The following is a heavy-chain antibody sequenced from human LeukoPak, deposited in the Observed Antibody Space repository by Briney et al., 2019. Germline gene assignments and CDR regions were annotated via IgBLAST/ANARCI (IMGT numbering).Heavy chain of an antibody. D-gene: IGHD5-12*01. J-gene: IGHJ4*02. CDR1: GFTFSSYS. CDR2: ISSSSSYI. CDR3: ARERAGIQWQDY. V-gene: IGHV3-21*01. Sequence: GGSLRLSCAASGFTFSSYSMNWVRQAPGKGLEWVSSISSSSSYIYYADSVKGRFTISRDNAKNSLYLQMNSLRAEDTAVYYCARERAGIQWQDYWGQGTLVTVSS.